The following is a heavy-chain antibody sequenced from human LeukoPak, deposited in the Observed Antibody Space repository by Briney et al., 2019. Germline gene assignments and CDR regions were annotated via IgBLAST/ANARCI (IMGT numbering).Heavy chain of an antibody. Sequence: TGGSLRLSCAASGFSVTSNYMSWVRQAPGKGLEWVAFIRYDGSNKYYADSVKGRFTISRDNSKNTLYLQMNSLRAEDTAVYYCAKESVDCSSTSCSFRSYYYYYMDVWGKGTTVTVSS. CDR2: IRYDGSNK. V-gene: IGHV3-30*02. D-gene: IGHD2-2*01. J-gene: IGHJ6*03. CDR3: AKESVDCSSTSCSFRSYYYYYMDV. CDR1: GFSVTSNY.